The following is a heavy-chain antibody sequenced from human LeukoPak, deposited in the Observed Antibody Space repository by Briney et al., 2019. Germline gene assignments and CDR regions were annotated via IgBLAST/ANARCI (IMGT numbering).Heavy chain of an antibody. D-gene: IGHD3-10*01. CDR2: IYPGDSDT. J-gene: IGHJ4*02. CDR1: GYRFTSYW. CDR3: ARTYYYGSGSSGVDY. V-gene: IGHV5-51*01. Sequence: GESLKISCKGSGYRFTSYWIGWVRQMPGKGLEWMGIIYPGDSDTRYSPSFQGQVTISADKSISTAYLQWSSLKASDTAMYYCARTYYYGSGSSGVDYWGQGTLVTVSS.